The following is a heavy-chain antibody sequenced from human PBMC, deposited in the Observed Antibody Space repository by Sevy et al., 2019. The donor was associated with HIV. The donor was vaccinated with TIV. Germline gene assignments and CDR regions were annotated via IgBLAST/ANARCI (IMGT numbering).Heavy chain of an antibody. CDR1: GGSISAYY. J-gene: IGHJ5*02. Sequence: SETVSLTCTVSGGSISAYYWSWIRQPPGKGLEWIGYIHYTGNTKYNPSLESRVTISVDTSKNQFSLKLSSVTAADTAIYYCARAPPVRSGDDSLNWFAPWGQGTLVTVSS. CDR3: ARAPPVRSGDDSLNWFAP. D-gene: IGHD5-12*01. V-gene: IGHV4-59*01. CDR2: IHYTGNT.